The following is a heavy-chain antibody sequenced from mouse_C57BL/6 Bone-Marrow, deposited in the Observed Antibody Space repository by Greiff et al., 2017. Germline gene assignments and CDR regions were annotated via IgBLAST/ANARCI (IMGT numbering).Heavy chain of an antibody. CDR3: SRHERYGSSYDFDY. V-gene: IGHV5-6*01. Sequence: EVKLVESGGDLVKPGGSLKLSCAASGFTFSSYGMSWVRQTPEKRLEWVANISSGGSYTDYPDSVKGRFTISIDNAKNTLYLQSSSLKSEDTAMYDWSRHERYGSSYDFDYWGQGTTLTVSS. CDR2: ISSGGSYT. D-gene: IGHD1-1*01. J-gene: IGHJ2*01. CDR1: GFTFSSYG.